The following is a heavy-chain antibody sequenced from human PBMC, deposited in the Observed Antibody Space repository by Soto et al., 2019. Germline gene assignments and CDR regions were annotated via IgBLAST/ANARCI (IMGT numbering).Heavy chain of an antibody. Sequence: QVQLQQWGAGLLKPSETLSLTCAVYGGSFSGYYWSWIRQTPGKGLEWIGEINHSGSTNYNPSLKSRVTISVDTSKNQFSLKLSSVTAADTAVYYCAPGGRGAFDIWGQGTMVTVSS. J-gene: IGHJ3*02. CDR1: GGSFSGYY. CDR2: INHSGST. V-gene: IGHV4-34*01. D-gene: IGHD2-15*01. CDR3: APGGRGAFDI.